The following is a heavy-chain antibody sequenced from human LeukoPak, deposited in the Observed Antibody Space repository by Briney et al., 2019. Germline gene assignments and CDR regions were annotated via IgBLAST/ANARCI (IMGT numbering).Heavy chain of an antibody. CDR2: ISSSSSYI. CDR1: GFTFSSYS. J-gene: IGHJ3*02. CDR3: ARGPGYYDSSGYRHAFDI. Sequence: GGSLRLSCAASGFTFSSYSMNRVRQAPGKGLEWVSSISSSSSYIYYADSVKGRFTISRDNAKNSLYLQMNSLRAEDTAVYYCARGPGYYDSSGYRHAFDIWGQGTMVTVSS. D-gene: IGHD3-22*01. V-gene: IGHV3-21*01.